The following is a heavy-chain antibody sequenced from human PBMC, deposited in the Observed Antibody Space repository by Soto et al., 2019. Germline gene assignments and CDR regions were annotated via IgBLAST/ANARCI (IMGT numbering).Heavy chain of an antibody. Sequence: QVQMQESGPGLVKPSETLSRTCTVSGDSISSYYWSWIRQPAGKGLEWIGRIHSSGSTNYSPSLTSRLTMSVDTSKNQFSLRLSSVTAADKAMYYCAREGDGFDYWGQGTLVTVSS. J-gene: IGHJ4*02. CDR3: AREGDGFDY. D-gene: IGHD3-10*01. CDR2: IHSSGST. V-gene: IGHV4-4*07. CDR1: GDSISSYY.